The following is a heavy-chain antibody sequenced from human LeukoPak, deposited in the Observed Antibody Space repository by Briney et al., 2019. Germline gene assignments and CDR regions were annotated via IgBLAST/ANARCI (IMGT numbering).Heavy chain of an antibody. J-gene: IGHJ4*02. CDR3: AKDYTIFGVAAEPLDY. Sequence: GGSLRLSCAASGFTFSSYAMHWVRQAPGKGLEWVAVISYDGSNKYYADSVKGRFTISRDNSKNTLYLQMNSLRAEDTAVYYCAKDYTIFGVAAEPLDYWGQGTLVTVSS. CDR2: ISYDGSNK. D-gene: IGHD3-3*01. V-gene: IGHV3-30-3*01. CDR1: GFTFSSYA.